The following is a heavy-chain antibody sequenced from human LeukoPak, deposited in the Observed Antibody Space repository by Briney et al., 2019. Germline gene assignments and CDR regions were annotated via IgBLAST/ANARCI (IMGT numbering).Heavy chain of an antibody. V-gene: IGHV4-39*07. Sequence: PSETLSLTCTVSGDSISSNNYYCGWVRHPPWKWRGWVGSIYDTGSTYYNPSLKSRATISVDLSKNQFSLKVTSVTAEDTAVYYCARHSSAWGKCDYWGQGTLVTVSS. CDR1: GDSISSNNYY. J-gene: IGHJ4*02. CDR2: IYDTGST. CDR3: ARHSSAWGKCDY. D-gene: IGHD6-25*01.